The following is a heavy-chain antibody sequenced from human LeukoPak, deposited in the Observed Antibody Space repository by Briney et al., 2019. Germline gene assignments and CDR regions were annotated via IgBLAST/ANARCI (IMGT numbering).Heavy chain of an antibody. Sequence: GGSLRLSCAASGFTFSSYSMNWVRQAPGKGLEWVSTISNSNGNTYYADSVKGRFTISRDNSKSTLYLQMISLTVEDTAKYYCAKATGNLGNWGQGTLVTVSS. CDR3: AKATGNLGN. CDR2: ISNSNGNT. V-gene: IGHV3-23*01. CDR1: GFTFSSYS. J-gene: IGHJ4*02. D-gene: IGHD1-1*01.